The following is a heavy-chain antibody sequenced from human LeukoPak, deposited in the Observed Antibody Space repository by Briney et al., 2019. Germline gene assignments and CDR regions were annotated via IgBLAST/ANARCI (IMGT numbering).Heavy chain of an antibody. J-gene: IGHJ4*02. CDR1: GGSISSLY. D-gene: IGHD6-6*01. CDR3: ARHRAYSSSSPFDY. V-gene: IGHV4-59*08. Sequence: PSKTLSLTCSVSGGSISSLYWSWIRQPPGKGLEWIGYIYYTGSTNYNPSLKSRVTMFVDMSKNQFSLRLSSVTAAGTAVYYCARHRAYSSSSPFDYWGQGTLVTVSS. CDR2: IYYTGST.